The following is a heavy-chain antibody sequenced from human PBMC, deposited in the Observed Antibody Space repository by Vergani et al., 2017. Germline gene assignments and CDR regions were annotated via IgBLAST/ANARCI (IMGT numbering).Heavy chain of an antibody. CDR1: GYTFTSYY. Sequence: QVQLVQSGAEVKKPGASVKVSCKASGYTFTSYYMHWVRQAPGQGLEWMGIINPSGGSTSYAQKFQGRVTMTRDTSTSTVYMELRSLRSEDTAVYYCARDSQEHHESTVVTPEEYWGQGTLVTVSS. D-gene: IGHD4-23*01. J-gene: IGHJ4*02. CDR3: ARDSQEHHESTVVTPEEY. CDR2: INPSGGST. V-gene: IGHV1-46*01.